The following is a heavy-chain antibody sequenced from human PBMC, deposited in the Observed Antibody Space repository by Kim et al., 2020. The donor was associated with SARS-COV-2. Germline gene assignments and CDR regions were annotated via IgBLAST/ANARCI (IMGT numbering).Heavy chain of an antibody. V-gene: IGHV1-18*01. CDR3: ARVGNSGDALDI. J-gene: IGHJ3*02. D-gene: IGHD1-7*01. Sequence: HAQQLQGRVTMTTDTSTSTAYMELRSLRSDDTAVYYCARVGNSGDALDIWGQGTMVTVSS.